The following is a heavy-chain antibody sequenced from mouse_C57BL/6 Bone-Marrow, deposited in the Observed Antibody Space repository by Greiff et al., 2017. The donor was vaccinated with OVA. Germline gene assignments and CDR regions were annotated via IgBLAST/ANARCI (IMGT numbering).Heavy chain of an antibody. V-gene: IGHV1-59*01. CDR3: ARGGDLYAMDY. Sequence: QVQLQQPGAELARPGTSVKLSCKASGYTFTSYWMHWVKQRPGQGLEWIGVIDPSDSYTNYNQKFKGKATLTVDTSSSTAYMQLSSLTSEDSAVYYCARGGDLYAMDYWGQGTSVTVSS. J-gene: IGHJ4*01. CDR1: GYTFTSYW. D-gene: IGHD3-3*01. CDR2: IDPSDSYT.